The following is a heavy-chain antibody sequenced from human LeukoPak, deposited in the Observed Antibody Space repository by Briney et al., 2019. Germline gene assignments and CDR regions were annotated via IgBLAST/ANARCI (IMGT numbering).Heavy chain of an antibody. V-gene: IGHV1-2*02. CDR3: ARDYDYVWGSYRYPAPFDY. J-gene: IGHJ4*02. CDR1: GYTFTGYY. Sequence: ASVKVSCKASGYTFTGYYMHWVRQAPGQGLEWMGWINPNSGGTNYAQKFQGRVTMTRDTSISTAYMELSRLRSDDTAVYYSARDYDYVWGSYRYPAPFDYWGQGTLVTVSS. CDR2: INPNSGGT. D-gene: IGHD3-16*02.